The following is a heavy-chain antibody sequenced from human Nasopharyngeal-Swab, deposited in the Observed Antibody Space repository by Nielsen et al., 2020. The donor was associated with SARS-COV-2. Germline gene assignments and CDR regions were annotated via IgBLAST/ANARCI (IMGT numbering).Heavy chain of an antibody. V-gene: IGHV4-34*01. Sequence: SQTLSLTCAVNGGSLSGSSWSWIRQPPGKGLEWIGEISHGGNTKYNPSLKSRVTVGVDTSKNQFSLKLSSVTAADTAAYYCARGLSGVVPSPFLGLGPYFYYYYMDVWGKGTTVTVSS. J-gene: IGHJ6*03. D-gene: IGHD3-16*01. CDR1: GGSLSGSS. CDR3: ARGLSGVVPSPFLGLGPYFYYYYMDV. CDR2: ISHGGNT.